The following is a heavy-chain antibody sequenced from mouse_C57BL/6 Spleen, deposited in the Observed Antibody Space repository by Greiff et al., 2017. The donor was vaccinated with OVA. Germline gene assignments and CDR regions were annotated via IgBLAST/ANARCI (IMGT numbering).Heavy chain of an antibody. Sequence: EVKLQESGGGLVKPGGSLKLSCAASGFTFSDYGMHWVRQAPEKGLEWVAYISSDSSTIYYADTVKGRFTISRDNAKNTLFLQLTSLRSEDTAMYYCARRHYGSYDYWGQGTTLTVAS. V-gene: IGHV5-17*01. CDR2: ISSDSSTI. D-gene: IGHD1-1*01. CDR1: GFTFSDYG. CDR3: ARRHYGSYDY. J-gene: IGHJ2*01.